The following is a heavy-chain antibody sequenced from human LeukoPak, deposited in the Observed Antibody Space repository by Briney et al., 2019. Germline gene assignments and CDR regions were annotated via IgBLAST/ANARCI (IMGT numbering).Heavy chain of an antibody. D-gene: IGHD3-22*01. CDR3: ARGAARGYYDSSGYSYYYYGMDV. Sequence: PSETLSLTCAVYGGSFSGYYWSWIRQPPGKGLEWIGEINHSGSTNYNPSLKSRVTISVDTSKNQFSLKLSSVTAADTAVYYCARGAARGYYDSSGYSYYYYGMDVWGQGTTVTVSS. CDR2: INHSGST. V-gene: IGHV4-34*01. J-gene: IGHJ6*02. CDR1: GGSFSGYY.